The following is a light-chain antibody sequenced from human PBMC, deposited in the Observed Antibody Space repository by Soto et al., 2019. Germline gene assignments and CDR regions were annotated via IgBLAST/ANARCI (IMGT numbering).Light chain of an antibody. CDR2: YDS. V-gene: IGLV3-21*04. J-gene: IGLJ2*01. CDR1: NIGSKS. Sequence: SYELTQPPSVSVAPGKTARITCGGNNIGSKSVHWYQQKPGQAPVLVIYYDSDRPSGIPERFSGSNSGNTATLTISRVEAGDEADYYCQVWDSSSDHRGVFGGGTKRPS. CDR3: QVWDSSSDHRGV.